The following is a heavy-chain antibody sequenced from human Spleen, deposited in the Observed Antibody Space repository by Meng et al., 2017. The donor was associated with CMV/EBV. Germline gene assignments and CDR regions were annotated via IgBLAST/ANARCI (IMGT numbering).Heavy chain of an antibody. CDR1: GFSFSSYA. CDR2: MSSDGSNK. D-gene: IGHD3-10*01. J-gene: IGHJ4*02. CDR3: AREQWELLRLWDY. Sequence: SGFSFSSYAMHWVRQAPGKGLEWVAAMSSDGSNKYYADSVKGRFTISRDNSKSTLSLQMNSLRPDDTAVYYCAREQWELLRLWDYWGQGTLVTVSS. V-gene: IGHV3-30*04.